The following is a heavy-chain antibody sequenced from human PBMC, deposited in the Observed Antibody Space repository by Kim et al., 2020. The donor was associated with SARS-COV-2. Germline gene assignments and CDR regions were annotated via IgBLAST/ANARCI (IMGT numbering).Heavy chain of an antibody. D-gene: IGHD1-26*01. Sequence: YDTRYSPSFQGQVTISADKSISTAYLQWSSLKASDTAMYYCARLDGREDYWGQGTLVTVSS. CDR3: ARLDGREDY. J-gene: IGHJ4*02. V-gene: IGHV5-51*01. CDR2: YDT.